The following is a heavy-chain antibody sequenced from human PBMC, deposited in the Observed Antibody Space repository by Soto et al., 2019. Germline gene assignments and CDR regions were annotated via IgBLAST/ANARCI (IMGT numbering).Heavy chain of an antibody. CDR1: GCSISSYY. CDR2: IYYSGST. CDR3: AREYSSSSSYFDY. Sequence: SETLSLTCTVSGCSISSYYWSWIRQPPGKGLEWIGYIYYSGSTNYNPSLKSRVTISVDTSKNQFSLKLSSVTAADTAVYYCAREYSSSSSYFDYWGQGTLVTVSS. D-gene: IGHD6-6*01. J-gene: IGHJ4*02. V-gene: IGHV4-59*01.